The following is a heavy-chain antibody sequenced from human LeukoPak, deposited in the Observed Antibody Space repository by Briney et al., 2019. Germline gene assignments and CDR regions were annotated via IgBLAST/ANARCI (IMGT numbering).Heavy chain of an antibody. CDR1: GGSISSGGYS. CDR2: IYHSGST. V-gene: IGHV4-30-2*01. Sequence: SQTLSLTCAVSGGSISSGGYSWSWIRQPPGKGLEWIGYIYHSGSTYYNPSLKSRVTISVDRSKNQFSLKLSSVTAADTAVYYCASSDFWSGRDYWGQGTLVTVSS. D-gene: IGHD3-3*01. J-gene: IGHJ4*02. CDR3: ASSDFWSGRDY.